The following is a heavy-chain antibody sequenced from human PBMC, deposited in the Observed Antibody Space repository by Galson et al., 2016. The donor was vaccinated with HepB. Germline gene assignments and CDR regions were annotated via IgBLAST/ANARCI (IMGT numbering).Heavy chain of an antibody. CDR3: ARTVTDRATLDWYFDL. V-gene: IGHV1-69*13. D-gene: IGHD1-26*01. CDR2: IIPIFGTG. CDR1: GGTLSSYA. J-gene: IGHJ2*01. Sequence: SVKVSCKASGGTLSSYAISWVRQAPGHGLEWMGGIIPIFGTGHYAQNFQGRVTIIADESTRTAYMELSSLRSEDTAVYYCARTVTDRATLDWYFDLWGRGTLVTVSS.